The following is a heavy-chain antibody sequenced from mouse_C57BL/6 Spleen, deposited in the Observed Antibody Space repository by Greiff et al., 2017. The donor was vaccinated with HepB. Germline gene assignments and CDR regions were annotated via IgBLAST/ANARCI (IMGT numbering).Heavy chain of an antibody. CDR1: GYAFTNYL. J-gene: IGHJ2*01. D-gene: IGHD1-1*01. CDR2: INPGSGGT. Sequence: VKLQESGAELVRPGTSVKVSCKASGYAFTNYLIEWVKQRPGQGLEWIGVINPGSGGTNYNEKFKGKATLTADKSSSTAYMQLSSLTSEDSAVYFCARRGITTVVAPFDYWGQGTTLTVSS. V-gene: IGHV1-54*01. CDR3: ARRGITTVVAPFDY.